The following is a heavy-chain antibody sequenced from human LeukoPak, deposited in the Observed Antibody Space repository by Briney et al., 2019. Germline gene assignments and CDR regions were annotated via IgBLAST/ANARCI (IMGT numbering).Heavy chain of an antibody. CDR3: AKGVAAQYYYYYMDV. CDR2: ISTSSSHI. V-gene: IGHV3-21*04. J-gene: IGHJ6*03. D-gene: IGHD6-6*01. Sequence: GGSLRLSCAASGFTFSSYSMNWVRQAPGKGLEWVSYISTSSSHIYYADSVKGRFTISRDNAKNSLYLQMNSLRAEDTAVYYCAKGVAAQYYYYYMDVWGKGTTVTVSS. CDR1: GFTFSSYS.